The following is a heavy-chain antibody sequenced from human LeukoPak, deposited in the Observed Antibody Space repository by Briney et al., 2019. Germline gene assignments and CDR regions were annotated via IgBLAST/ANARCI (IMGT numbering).Heavy chain of an antibody. D-gene: IGHD5-12*01. CDR2: IYVTGST. Sequence: SETLSLTCTVSGAPISSYYWSWIRQPAGKALEWIGRIYVTGSTTYNPSLESRVTMSLDTSKNHFSLKLRSVTAADTAVYYCARGKNSGYDYASFWGQGTLVTVSS. V-gene: IGHV4-4*07. J-gene: IGHJ4*02. CDR3: ARGKNSGYDYASF. CDR1: GAPISSYY.